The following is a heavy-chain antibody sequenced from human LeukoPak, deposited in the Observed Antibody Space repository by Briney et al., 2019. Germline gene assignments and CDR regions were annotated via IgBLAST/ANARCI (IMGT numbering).Heavy chain of an antibody. CDR1: GGTFSSYA. Sequence: ASVKVSCRASGGTFSSYAISWVRQAPGQGLEWMGEIIPIFGTANYAQKFQGRVTITTDESTSTAYMELSSLRSEDTAMYYCARGAASPNGLKYWGQGTLVTVSS. CDR3: ARGAASPNGLKY. V-gene: IGHV1-69*05. J-gene: IGHJ4*02. CDR2: IIPIFGTA. D-gene: IGHD2-15*01.